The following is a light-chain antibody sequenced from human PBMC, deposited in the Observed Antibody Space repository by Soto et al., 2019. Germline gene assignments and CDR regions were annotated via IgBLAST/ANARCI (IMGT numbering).Light chain of an antibody. V-gene: IGKV3-11*01. J-gene: IGKJ2*01. CDR1: QSVSSY. Sequence: EIVLTQSPATLSLSPGERATLSCRASQSVSSYLAWYQQKPGQAPRLLINDVSNRATGIPARFSGSGSGTDFTLTISSLEPEDFAIYYCQQRATFGQGTKLEIK. CDR2: DVS. CDR3: QQRAT.